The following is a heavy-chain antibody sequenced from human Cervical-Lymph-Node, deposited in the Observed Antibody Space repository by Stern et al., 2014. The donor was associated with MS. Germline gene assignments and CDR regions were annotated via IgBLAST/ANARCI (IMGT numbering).Heavy chain of an antibody. J-gene: IGHJ3*01. V-gene: IGHV1-18*04. CDR1: GYTLTSYG. Sequence: QVQLVQSGAEVKKPGASVKVSCKASGYTLTSYGISWVRQAPGQGLEWMGWISAYNGNTNSAQNFKGRVTMTTDTSTSTAYMELRSLRSDDTAIYFCARVAADAFDFWGQGTLVTVSS. D-gene: IGHD6-19*01. CDR3: ARVAADAFDF. CDR2: ISAYNGNT.